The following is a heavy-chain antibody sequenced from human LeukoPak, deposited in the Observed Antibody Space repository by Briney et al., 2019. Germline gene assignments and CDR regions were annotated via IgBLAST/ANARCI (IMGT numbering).Heavy chain of an antibody. CDR2: IYTSGST. V-gene: IGHV4-4*07. D-gene: IGHD2-15*01. CDR1: GGSISSYY. CDR3: ARDALGYCSGGRCAWYFDL. J-gene: IGHJ2*01. Sequence: SETLSLTCTVSGGSISSYYWSWIRQPAGKGLEWIGRIYTSGSTNYNPSLKSRVTMSVDTSKNQFSLKLSSVTAADTAVYYCARDALGYCSGGRCAWYFDLWGRGTLVTVSS.